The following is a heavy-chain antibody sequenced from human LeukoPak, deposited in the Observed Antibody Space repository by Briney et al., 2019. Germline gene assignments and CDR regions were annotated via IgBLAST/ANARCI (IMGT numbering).Heavy chain of an antibody. V-gene: IGHV4-59*01. J-gene: IGHJ6*02. CDR2: IYYSGST. CDR3: ARDGDIAVAGSYYYYYGMDV. CDR1: GGSISSYY. D-gene: IGHD6-19*01. Sequence: SETLSLTCTVSGGSISSYYWSWIRQPPGKGLEWIGYIYYSGSTNYNPSLKSRVTISVDTSKNQFSLKLSSVTAADTAVYYCARDGDIAVAGSYYYYYGMDVWGQGTTVTVSS.